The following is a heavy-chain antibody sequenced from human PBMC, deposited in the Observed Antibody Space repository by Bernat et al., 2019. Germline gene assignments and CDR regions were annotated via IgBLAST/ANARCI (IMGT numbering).Heavy chain of an antibody. Sequence: QVQLVESGGGVVQPGRSLRLSCAASGFTFSSYGMHWVRQAPGKGLEWVAVIWYDGSNKYYADSVKGRFTISRDNSKNTLYLQMNSLRAEDTAVYYCARSDYAILTGYYLHGTSFDYWGQGTLVTVSS. V-gene: IGHV3-33*01. CDR1: GFTFSSYG. J-gene: IGHJ4*02. CDR3: ARSDYAILTGYYLHGTSFDY. D-gene: IGHD3-9*01. CDR2: IWYDGSNK.